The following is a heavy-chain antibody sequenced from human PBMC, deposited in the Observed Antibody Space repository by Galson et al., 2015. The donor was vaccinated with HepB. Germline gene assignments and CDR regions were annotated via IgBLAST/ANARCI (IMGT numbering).Heavy chain of an antibody. CDR1: GDSVSSNSAA. D-gene: IGHD6-19*01. CDR3: ARDLVLPGIAVAGANWYFGL. V-gene: IGHV6-1*01. CDR2: TYYGSKWYN. J-gene: IGHJ2*01. Sequence: CAISGDSVSSNSAAWNRIRQSPSRGLEWLGRTYYGSKWYNDYAVSVQSRITINPDTSKNQFSLQLNSVTPEDTAVYYCARDLVLPGIAVAGANWYFGLWGRGTLVTVSS.